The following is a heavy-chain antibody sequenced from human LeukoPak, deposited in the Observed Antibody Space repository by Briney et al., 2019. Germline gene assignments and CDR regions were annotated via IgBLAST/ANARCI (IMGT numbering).Heavy chain of an antibody. J-gene: IGHJ3*02. Sequence: PSETLSLTCIVSGGSISGYYWSWIRQPPGKGLEWIGYIYYSGSTYYNPSLKSRVTISVDTSKNQFSLKLSSVTAADTAVYYCAREGKGPWDDFWSGNQEPSDAFDIWGQGTMVTVSS. D-gene: IGHD3-3*01. V-gene: IGHV4-30-4*08. CDR1: GGSISGYY. CDR2: IYYSGST. CDR3: AREGKGPWDDFWSGNQEPSDAFDI.